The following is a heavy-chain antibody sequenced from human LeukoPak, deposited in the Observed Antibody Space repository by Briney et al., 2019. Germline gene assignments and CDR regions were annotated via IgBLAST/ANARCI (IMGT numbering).Heavy chain of an antibody. CDR1: GYTFTSYY. CDR2: INPSGGST. D-gene: IGHD5-18*01. J-gene: IGHJ6*02. V-gene: IGHV1-46*01. Sequence: ASVKVSCKASGYTFTSYYMHWVRQAPGHGLEWMGIINPSGGSTSYAQKFQGRVTMTRDTSASTVYMELSSLRSEDTAVYYCARGYSYGYGYYYYYGMDVWGQGTTVTVSS. CDR3: ARGYSYGYGYYYYYGMDV.